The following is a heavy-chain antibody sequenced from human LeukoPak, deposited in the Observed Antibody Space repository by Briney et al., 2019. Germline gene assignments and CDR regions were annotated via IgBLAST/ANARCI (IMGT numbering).Heavy chain of an antibody. V-gene: IGHV4-61*02. CDR3: ARGDARSVPTAISPLDY. CDR2: IYTSGST. D-gene: IGHD2-2*01. CDR1: GGSISSGSYY. Sequence: PSETLSLTCAVSGGSISSGSYYWSWIRQPAGRGLEWIGRIYTSGSTNYNPSLKSRLTISLDTSKNQFSLKLSSVIAADTAVYYCARGDARSVPTAISPLDYWGQGTLVTVSS. J-gene: IGHJ4*02.